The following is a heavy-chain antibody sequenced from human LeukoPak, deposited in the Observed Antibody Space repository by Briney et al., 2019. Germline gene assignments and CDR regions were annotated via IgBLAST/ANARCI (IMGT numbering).Heavy chain of an antibody. V-gene: IGHV3-48*01. D-gene: IGHD3-3*01. CDR1: GFTFSSYS. CDR2: ISSSSSTI. CDR3: ARDQRSPWDYDFWSGPGY. J-gene: IGHJ4*02. Sequence: PGGSLRLSCAASGFTFSSYSVNWVRQAPGKGLEWVSYISSSSSTIYYADSVKGRFTISRDNAKNSLYLQMNSLRAEDTAVYYCARDQRSPWDYDFWSGPGYWGQGTLVTVSS.